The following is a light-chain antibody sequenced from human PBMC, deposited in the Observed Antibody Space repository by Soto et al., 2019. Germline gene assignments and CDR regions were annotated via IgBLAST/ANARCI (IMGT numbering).Light chain of an antibody. V-gene: IGLV2-14*01. CDR1: SSDVGGYSY. CDR3: SSYTSRATVV. J-gene: IGLJ2*01. CDR2: DVS. Sequence: QSALTQPASVSGSPGQSFTISCTGTSSDVGGYSYVSWYQQHPGKAPKLMIYDVSNRPSGVSNRLSGSKSGNTASLTISGLQAEDEADYYCSSYTSRATVVFGGGTKLTVL.